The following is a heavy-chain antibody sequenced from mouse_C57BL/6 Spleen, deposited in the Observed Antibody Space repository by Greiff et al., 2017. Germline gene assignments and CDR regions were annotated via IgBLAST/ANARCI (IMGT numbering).Heavy chain of an antibody. CDR1: GYTFTSYW. Sequence: QVQLKQPGTELVKPGASVKLSCKASGYTFTSYWMHWVKQRPGQGLEWIGNINPSNGGTNYNEKFKSKATLTVDKSSSTAYMQLSSLTSEDSAVYYCARNGSSYGYFDYWGQGTTLTVSS. CDR3: ARNGSSYGYFDY. J-gene: IGHJ2*01. D-gene: IGHD1-1*01. CDR2: INPSNGGT. V-gene: IGHV1-53*01.